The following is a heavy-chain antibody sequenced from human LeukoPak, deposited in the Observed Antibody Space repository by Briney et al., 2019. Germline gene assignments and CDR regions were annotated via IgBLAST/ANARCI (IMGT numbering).Heavy chain of an antibody. Sequence: SETLSLTCAVYDGSFSGYYWTWIRQPPGKGLEWIGEINHSGSTNYNPSLKSRVTISVDTSKNQFSLKLSSVTAADTAVYYCARAAGHAGSPYYYYYYSMDVWGKGTTVTVSS. CDR2: INHSGST. V-gene: IGHV4-34*01. CDR3: ARAAGHAGSPYYYYYYSMDV. CDR1: DGSFSGYY. J-gene: IGHJ6*04. D-gene: IGHD3-10*01.